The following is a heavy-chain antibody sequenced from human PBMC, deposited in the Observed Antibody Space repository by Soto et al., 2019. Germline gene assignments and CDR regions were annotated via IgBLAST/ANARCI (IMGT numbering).Heavy chain of an antibody. D-gene: IGHD1-7*01. Sequence: SETLSLTCTVSGGSISNHYWSWIRQPPGKGLEWIGYIYYNGNTNYNPSLKSRVTISVDTSKNQFSLKLSSVTAADTAVYYCARAKMDWNYDYWGQGTLVTVSS. CDR1: GGSISNHY. CDR2: IYYNGNT. CDR3: ARAKMDWNYDY. J-gene: IGHJ4*02. V-gene: IGHV4-59*11.